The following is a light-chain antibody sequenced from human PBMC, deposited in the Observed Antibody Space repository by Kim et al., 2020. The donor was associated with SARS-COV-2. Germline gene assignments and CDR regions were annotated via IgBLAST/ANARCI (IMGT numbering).Light chain of an antibody. V-gene: IGKV3-11*01. CDR2: DAA. J-gene: IGKJ4*01. Sequence: QGEGAILSCSARQNSGIALGGYQHKPGQAHSLLIYDAAIRAAGSPDRVSGGGSGTDFALTIGSLEPEEFAVYYWQQRINWPPAVTFGGGTKLEI. CDR1: QNSGIA. CDR3: QQRINWPPAVT.